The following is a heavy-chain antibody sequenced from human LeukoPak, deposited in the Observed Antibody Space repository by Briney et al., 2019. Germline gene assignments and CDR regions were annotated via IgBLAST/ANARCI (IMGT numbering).Heavy chain of an antibody. D-gene: IGHD6-13*01. Sequence: GGSLRLSCAASGFTFSSYSMSWVRQAPGKGLEWVSSISSSSSYIYYADSVKGRFTISRDNAKNSLYLQMNSLRAEDTAVYYCARDAAAAGSDYWGQGTLVTVSS. CDR2: ISSSSSYI. CDR1: GFTFSSYS. CDR3: ARDAAAAGSDY. V-gene: IGHV3-21*01. J-gene: IGHJ4*02.